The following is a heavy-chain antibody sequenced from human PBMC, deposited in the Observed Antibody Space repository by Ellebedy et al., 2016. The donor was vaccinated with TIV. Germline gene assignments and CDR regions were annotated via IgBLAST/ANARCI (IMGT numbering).Heavy chain of an antibody. D-gene: IGHD2-21*02. CDR2: IYWNGDK. V-gene: IGHV2-5*01. CDR3: ARYVRGDYYFDY. Sequence: SGPTLVXPTDTLTRTCSFSGFSITTSGVGMCWIRQPPGKALEWLALIYWNGDKHYSPSLKTRLTITRDTSKKQVVLTMTNMDPVDTATYYCARYVRGDYYFDYWGQGTLVTVSS. CDR1: GFSITTSGVG. J-gene: IGHJ4*02.